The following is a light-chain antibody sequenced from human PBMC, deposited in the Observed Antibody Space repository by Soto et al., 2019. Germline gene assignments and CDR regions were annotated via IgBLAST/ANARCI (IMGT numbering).Light chain of an antibody. CDR2: AAS. CDR1: QGINKD. Sequence: DIQLTQSPSSLSASVGDRITITCRASQGINKDLAWVQQKPGKAPKSLIYAASSLQSGVPSRFSGSGFGTEFTLAISTLQPEDFATYYCQQYNTCPITFGQGTRLEIK. V-gene: IGKV1-16*01. J-gene: IGKJ5*01. CDR3: QQYNTCPIT.